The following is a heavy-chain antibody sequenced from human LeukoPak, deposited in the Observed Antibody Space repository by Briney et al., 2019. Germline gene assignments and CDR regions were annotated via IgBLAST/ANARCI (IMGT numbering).Heavy chain of an antibody. CDR2: IYYSGST. Sequence: PSETLSLTCTVSGGSISSSSYYWGWIRQPPGKGLEWIGSIYYSGSTYYNPSLKSRVTISVDTSKNQFSLKLSSVTAADTAVYYCARRGLRYYYDSSGYNWFDPWGQGTLVTVSS. CDR1: GGSISSSSYY. V-gene: IGHV4-39*01. D-gene: IGHD3-22*01. CDR3: ARRGLRYYYDSSGYNWFDP. J-gene: IGHJ5*02.